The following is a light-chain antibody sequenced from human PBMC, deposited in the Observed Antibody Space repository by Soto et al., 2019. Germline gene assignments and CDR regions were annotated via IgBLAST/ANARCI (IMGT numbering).Light chain of an antibody. V-gene: IGKV3-20*01. Sequence: EIVLTQSPGTLSLSPGERATLSCRASQSVSSSYLAWYQQKPGQAPRLLIYGASSMATGIPGRFSGSGSGTDFTLTISRLEAEDLAVYYCQQYGSSPPYTFGQGTKLEIK. J-gene: IGKJ2*01. CDR1: QSVSSSY. CDR3: QQYGSSPPYT. CDR2: GAS.